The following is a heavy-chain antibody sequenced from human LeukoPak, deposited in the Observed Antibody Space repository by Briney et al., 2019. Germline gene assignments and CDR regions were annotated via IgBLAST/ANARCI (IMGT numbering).Heavy chain of an antibody. V-gene: IGHV4-59*08. D-gene: IGHD1-20*01. CDR1: GGSISSYY. Sequence: SETLSLTCTVSGGSISSYYWSWIRQPPGKGLEWIGYIYYSGSTYYNPSLKSRVTISVHTSKTQFSLELNSVTAADTAVYYCARARMSTITGFEYWGQGSLVTVSS. J-gene: IGHJ4*02. CDR2: IYYSGST. CDR3: ARARMSTITGFEY.